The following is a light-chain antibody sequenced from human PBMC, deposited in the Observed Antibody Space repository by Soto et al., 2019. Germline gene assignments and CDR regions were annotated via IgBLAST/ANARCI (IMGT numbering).Light chain of an antibody. CDR2: EGT. Sequence: QSALTQPASVSGSPGQSITISCTGTSSDVGNYNLVSWYQQHPGKAPKVVLYEGTKRPSGVSNRFSGSKSGNTASLTISGLRAEDEADYYCCSYAGITTFVVFGGGTQLTVL. J-gene: IGLJ2*01. CDR3: CSYAGITTFVV. CDR1: SSDVGNYNL. V-gene: IGLV2-23*03.